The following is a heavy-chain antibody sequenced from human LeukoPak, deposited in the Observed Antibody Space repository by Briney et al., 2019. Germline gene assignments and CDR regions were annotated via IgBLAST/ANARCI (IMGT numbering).Heavy chain of an antibody. CDR1: GFTFSSYA. J-gene: IGHJ4*02. CDR3: AVWYNSSGYYYFHY. CDR2: ISASGGST. V-gene: IGHV3-23*01. Sequence: GGSLRLSCTASGFTFSSYAMSWVRQAPGKGLEWVSAISASGGSTYYADSVKGRFTISRDNSKNTMYLQMNSLRAEDTAVYYCAVWYNSSGYYYFHYWGQGTLVTVSS. D-gene: IGHD3-22*01.